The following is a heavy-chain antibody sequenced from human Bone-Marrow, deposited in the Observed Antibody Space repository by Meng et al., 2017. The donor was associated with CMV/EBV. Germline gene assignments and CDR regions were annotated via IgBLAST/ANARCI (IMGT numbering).Heavy chain of an antibody. J-gene: IGHJ4*02. Sequence: GGSLRLSCAASGFTFSSYDMHWVRQAPGKGLEWVALIWYDGSNEYYADSVKGRFTISRDNSKNTLYLQMNSLRAEDTAVYYCAKGPVRPTTHFDYWGQGTVVTVSS. CDR1: GFTFSSYD. V-gene: IGHV3-33*06. CDR3: AKGPVRPTTHFDY. CDR2: IWYDGSNE. D-gene: IGHD1-26*01.